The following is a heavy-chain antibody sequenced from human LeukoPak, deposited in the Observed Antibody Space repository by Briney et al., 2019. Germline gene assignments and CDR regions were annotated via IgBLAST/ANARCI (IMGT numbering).Heavy chain of an antibody. D-gene: IGHD6-13*01. J-gene: IGHJ4*02. CDR1: GYTFTGNY. V-gene: IGHV1-2*02. CDR2: INPNSGGT. Sequence: APVKVSCKASGYTFTGNYMHWVRQAPGQGLEWMAWINPNSGGTNYAQKFQGRVTVTRDTSISTAYMELSGLRSDDTAVYYCARVADDSSWYDYWGQGTLVTVSS. CDR3: ARVADDSSWYDY.